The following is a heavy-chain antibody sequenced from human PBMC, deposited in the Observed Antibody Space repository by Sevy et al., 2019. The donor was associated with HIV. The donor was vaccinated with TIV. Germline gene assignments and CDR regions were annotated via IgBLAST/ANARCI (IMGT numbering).Heavy chain of an antibody. CDR2: ISSSDSTI. Sequence: SLKISCAASGFTFSNYEMNWVRQAPGKGLEGVSYISSSDSTIYYADSVRGRFIISRDNAKNSLYLQMNSLRAEDTAVYYCAREGGMGSSSSDWFDSWGQGTLVTVSS. V-gene: IGHV3-48*03. CDR1: GFTFSNYE. D-gene: IGHD6-6*01. J-gene: IGHJ5*01. CDR3: AREGGMGSSSSDWFDS.